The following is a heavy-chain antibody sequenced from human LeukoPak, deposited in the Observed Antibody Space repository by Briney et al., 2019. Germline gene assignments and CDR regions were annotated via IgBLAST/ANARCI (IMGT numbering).Heavy chain of an antibody. CDR3: ARGGVGSTLSFDY. CDR1: GGSISSGNW. V-gene: IGHV4-4*02. D-gene: IGHD1-26*01. Sequence: SGTLSLTCAISGGSISSGNWWSWVRQPPGKGLEWIGEIYHSGSTNYNPSLKSRVTISVDKSKNHFSLKLSSVTAADTAVYYCARGGVGSTLSFDYWGQGTLVTVSS. J-gene: IGHJ4*02. CDR2: IYHSGST.